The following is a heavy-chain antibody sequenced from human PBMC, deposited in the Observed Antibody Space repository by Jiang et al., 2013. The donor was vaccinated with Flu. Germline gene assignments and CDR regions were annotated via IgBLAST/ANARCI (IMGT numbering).Heavy chain of an antibody. V-gene: IGHV7-4-1*02. CDR1: GYTFTSYA. J-gene: IGHJ2*01. D-gene: IGHD3-10*01. Sequence: SVKVSCKASGYTFTSYAMNWVRQAPGQGLEWMGWINTNTGNPTYAQGFTGRFVFSLDTSVSTAYLQISSLKAEDTAVYYCARDGPPHYYGSGSEDWYFDLWGRGTLVTVSS. CDR3: ARDGPPHYYGSGSEDWYFDL. CDR2: INTNTGNP.